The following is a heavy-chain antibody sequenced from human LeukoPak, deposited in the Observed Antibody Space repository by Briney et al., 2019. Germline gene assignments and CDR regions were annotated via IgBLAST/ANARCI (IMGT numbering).Heavy chain of an antibody. CDR2: ISGSGGST. D-gene: IGHD3-16*02. J-gene: IGHJ4*02. CDR1: GFTLSSYA. Sequence: GGSLRLSCAASGFTLSSYAMNWVRQAPGKGQEWVSGISGSGGSTYNAGSVKGRFTISRDTSKNTLYLQMNSLRAEDTAVYYCAKLRLRLGELSFNHWGQGTLVTVSS. V-gene: IGHV3-23*01. CDR3: AKLRLRLGELSFNH.